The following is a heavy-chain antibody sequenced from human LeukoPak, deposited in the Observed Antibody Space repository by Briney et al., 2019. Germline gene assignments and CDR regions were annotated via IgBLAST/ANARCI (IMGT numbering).Heavy chain of an antibody. V-gene: IGHV4-59*01. Sequence: SETLSLTCTVSGGSINSYYWSWIRQPPGKGLEWIGYIYYSGSTNYNPSLKSRVTISVDTSKNQFSLKLSSVTAADTAVYYCASGYGSGRFDYWGQGTLVTVSS. D-gene: IGHD3-10*01. CDR2: IYYSGST. CDR3: ASGYGSGRFDY. J-gene: IGHJ4*02. CDR1: GGSINSYY.